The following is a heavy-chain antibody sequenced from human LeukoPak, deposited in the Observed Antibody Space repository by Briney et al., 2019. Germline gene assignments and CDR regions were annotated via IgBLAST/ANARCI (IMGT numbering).Heavy chain of an antibody. CDR3: ARDFTMVRGVIIIEDAFDI. V-gene: IGHV4-38-2*02. Sequence: PSETLSLTCTVSGYPISSGYYWGWIRQPPGKGLEWIGSIYHSGSTYYNPSLKSRVTISVDTSKNQFSLKLSSVTAADTAVYYCARDFTMVRGVIIIEDAFDIWGQGTMVTVSS. CDR2: IYHSGST. CDR1: GYPISSGYY. D-gene: IGHD3-10*01. J-gene: IGHJ3*02.